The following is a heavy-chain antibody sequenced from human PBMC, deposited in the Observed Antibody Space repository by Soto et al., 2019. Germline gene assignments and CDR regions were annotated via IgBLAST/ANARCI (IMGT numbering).Heavy chain of an antibody. CDR3: AFTVTTTLINFDY. Sequence: GGSMRLSCAASGFTFSSYSMSWVRQAPGKGLEWVSAISGSGGSTYYADSVKGRFTISRDNSKNTLYLQMNSLRAEDTAVYYCAFTVTTTLINFDYWGQGTLVTVSS. J-gene: IGHJ4*02. V-gene: IGHV3-23*01. CDR1: GFTFSSYS. D-gene: IGHD4-4*01. CDR2: ISGSGGST.